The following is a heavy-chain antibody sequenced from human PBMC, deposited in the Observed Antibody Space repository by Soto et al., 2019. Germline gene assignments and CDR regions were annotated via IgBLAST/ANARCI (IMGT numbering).Heavy chain of an antibody. J-gene: IGHJ6*02. V-gene: IGHV1-18*01. CDR3: ASTDLGSGNYYGMDV. D-gene: IGHD3-10*01. CDR2: INGYTGNT. CDR1: GYTFTSYG. Sequence: GASVKVSCKASGYTFTSYGLSWVRQAPGQGLEWMGWINGYTGNTNYAQKFQGRVTMTTDTSTNTAYLDLWTLISDDTAMYYCASTDLGSGNYYGMDVWGQGTTVTVSS.